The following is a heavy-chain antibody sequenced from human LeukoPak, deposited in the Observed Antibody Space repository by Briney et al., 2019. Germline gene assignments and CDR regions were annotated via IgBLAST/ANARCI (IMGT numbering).Heavy chain of an antibody. V-gene: IGHV3-23*01. Sequence: PGGSLRLSCAASGLSFSSYAMSWVRQAPGKGLEWVSAISGSGGSKYYADSVKGRFTISRDNSKNTLYLQMNSLRAEDTAVYYCAKADYYDSSGYRAFDIWGQGTMVTVSS. CDR2: ISGSGGSK. J-gene: IGHJ3*02. CDR1: GLSFSSYA. D-gene: IGHD3-22*01. CDR3: AKADYYDSSGYRAFDI.